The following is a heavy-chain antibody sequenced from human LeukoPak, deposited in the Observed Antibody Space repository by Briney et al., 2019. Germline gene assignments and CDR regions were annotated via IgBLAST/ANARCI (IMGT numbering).Heavy chain of an antibody. V-gene: IGHV3-11*04. CDR1: GFTFSDYY. CDR3: ARDRIVPGRYGPLATRIAAAGVDY. Sequence: GGSLRLSCAASGFTFSDYYMSWIRQAPGKGLEWVSYISSSGSTIYYADSVKGRFTISRDNAKNSLYLQMNSLRAEDTAVYYCARDRIVPGRYGPLATRIAAAGVDYWGQGTLVTVSS. J-gene: IGHJ4*02. D-gene: IGHD6-13*01. CDR2: ISSSGSTI.